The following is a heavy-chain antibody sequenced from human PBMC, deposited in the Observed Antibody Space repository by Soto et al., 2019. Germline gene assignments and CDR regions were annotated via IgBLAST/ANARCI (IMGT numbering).Heavy chain of an antibody. Sequence: GGSLRLSCAASGFTFSKFAMTWVRQAPGKGLEWVSTISDNGGSTYYADSVKGRFTISRDNSKNTLFLQMSSLRAEDTAVYFCAEGGFYDGFDYWGQGTLVTVSS. V-gene: IGHV3-23*01. CDR3: AEGGFYDGFDY. CDR1: GFTFSKFA. D-gene: IGHD5-12*01. J-gene: IGHJ4*02. CDR2: ISDNGGST.